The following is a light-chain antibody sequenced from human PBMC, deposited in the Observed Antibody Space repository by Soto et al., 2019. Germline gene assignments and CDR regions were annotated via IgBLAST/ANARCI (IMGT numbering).Light chain of an antibody. CDR3: QQRSNWPLSYT. J-gene: IGKJ2*01. V-gene: IGKV3-11*01. Sequence: EIVLTQSPATLSLSPGERATLSCRASQSVSSYLAWYQQKPGQAPRLLNYDASNRATGIPARFSGSGSGTDLTLTISSLEPEDFAVYYCQQRSNWPLSYTFGQGTKLEIK. CDR2: DAS. CDR1: QSVSSY.